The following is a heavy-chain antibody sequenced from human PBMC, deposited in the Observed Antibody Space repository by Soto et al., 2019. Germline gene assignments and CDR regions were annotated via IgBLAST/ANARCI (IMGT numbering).Heavy chain of an antibody. J-gene: IGHJ4*02. CDR1: GFNFRDYA. CDR2: ISGSGGTV. V-gene: IGHV3-23*01. D-gene: IGHD5-18*01. Sequence: GGSLRLSCVVSGFNFRDYAMAWVRQAPGKGLEWVSAISGSGGTVYYADSVMGRFTFSRDNSKNTLYLQMSRLRDEDTALYYCAKSKTTMAYRSAFDYWGQGTLVTVSS. CDR3: AKSKTTMAYRSAFDY.